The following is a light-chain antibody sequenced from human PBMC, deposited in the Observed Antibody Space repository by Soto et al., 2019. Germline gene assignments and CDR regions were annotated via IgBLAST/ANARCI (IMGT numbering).Light chain of an antibody. CDR1: QSVSSY. J-gene: IGKJ5*01. Sequence: EIVLTQSPATLSLSPGERATLSCRASQSVSSYLAWYQQKPGQAPRLLIYETSKRATGIPARFSGSGSGTDFTLTISSLEPEDFAVYYCQQRSSWPLLGPGTRLEIK. CDR3: QQRSSWPL. V-gene: IGKV3-11*01. CDR2: ETS.